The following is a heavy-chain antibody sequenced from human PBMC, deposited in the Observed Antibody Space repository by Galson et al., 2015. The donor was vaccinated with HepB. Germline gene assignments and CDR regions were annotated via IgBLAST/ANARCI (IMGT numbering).Heavy chain of an antibody. V-gene: IGHV4-59*01. CDR1: GGSISSYY. CDR3: ARVTVVESPLVPYYYYYYMDV. D-gene: IGHD4-23*01. Sequence: TLSLTCTVSGGSISSYYWSWIRQPPGKGLEWIGYIYYSGSTNYNPSLKSRVTISVDTSKNQFSLKLSSVTAADTAVYYCARVTVVESPLVPYYYYYYMDVWGKGTTVTVSS. CDR2: IYYSGST. J-gene: IGHJ6*03.